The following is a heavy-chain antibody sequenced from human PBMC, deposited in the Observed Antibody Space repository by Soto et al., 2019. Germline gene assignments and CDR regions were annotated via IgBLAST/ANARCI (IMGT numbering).Heavy chain of an antibody. CDR2: IIPILGIA. V-gene: IGHV1-69*08. J-gene: IGHJ5*02. CDR3: AKEKGYCSSNSCYETAP. D-gene: IGHD2-2*01. CDR1: GGTFSSYT. Sequence: QVQLVQSGAEVKKPGSSVKVSCKASGGTFSSYTISWVRQAPGQGLEWMGRIIPILGIANYAQKFQGRVTITEDKSTSTAYMELSSLRSEDTAVYYCAKEKGYCSSNSCYETAPWGHGTLVTVS.